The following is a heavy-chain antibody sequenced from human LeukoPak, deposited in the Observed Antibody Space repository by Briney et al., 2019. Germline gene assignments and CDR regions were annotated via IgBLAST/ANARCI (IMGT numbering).Heavy chain of an antibody. Sequence: GGSLRLSCAASGFTFSSYAMSWVRQAPGKGLEWVSTISGSGGNTYYADSVKGRFTISRDNSKNTLYLQMNSLRADDTAVYYCVKDSSWMGEYYFDYWGQGTLVTVSS. CDR1: GFTFSSYA. CDR3: VKDSSWMGEYYFDY. CDR2: ISGSGGNT. D-gene: IGHD3-16*01. V-gene: IGHV3-23*01. J-gene: IGHJ4*02.